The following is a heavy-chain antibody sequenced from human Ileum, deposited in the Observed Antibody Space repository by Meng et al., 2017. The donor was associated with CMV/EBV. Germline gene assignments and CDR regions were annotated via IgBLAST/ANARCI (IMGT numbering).Heavy chain of an antibody. D-gene: IGHD3-10*01. V-gene: IGHV3-74*03. CDR3: ARSFFGSGSYYSQY. Sequence: GGSLRLSCAASGFTFNNYWMYWVRQVPGKGLVWVSRMNNDGSSKTYADSVKGRFTISRDNAKNTLYLQMDSLRDEDTAVYYCARSFFGSGSYYSQYWGQGTLVTVSS. CDR2: MNNDGSSK. CDR1: GFTFNNYW. J-gene: IGHJ4*02.